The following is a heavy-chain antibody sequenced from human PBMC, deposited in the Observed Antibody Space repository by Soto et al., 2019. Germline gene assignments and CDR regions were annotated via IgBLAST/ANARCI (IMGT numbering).Heavy chain of an antibody. D-gene: IGHD2-2*01. CDR2: ISAGGTA. Sequence: EVQLLESGGDLVQPGGSLRLACTASGFPFVSCAMNWVRQAPGKGLEWVSAISAGGTAFYADSVKGRFTISRDNSRDTVYLQMNSLSAEDTAVYCCAKAPFDIAARPSPIDYWGQGTLVTVSS. J-gene: IGHJ4*02. V-gene: IGHV3-23*01. CDR1: GFPFVSCA. CDR3: AKAPFDIAARPSPIDY.